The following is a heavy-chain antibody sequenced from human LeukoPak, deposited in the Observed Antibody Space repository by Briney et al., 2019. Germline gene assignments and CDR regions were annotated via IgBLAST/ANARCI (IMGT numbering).Heavy chain of an antibody. D-gene: IGHD3-22*01. Sequence: SETLSLTCTVSGGSISSYYWSWIRQPPGKGLEWIAYIYYSGSTNYNPSLKSRVTISVDTSKNQFSLKLSSVTAADTAVYHCARARYDSRGYYFYYFDYWGQGTLVTVSS. CDR1: GGSISSYY. V-gene: IGHV4-59*01. CDR2: IYYSGST. J-gene: IGHJ4*02. CDR3: ARARYDSRGYYFYYFDY.